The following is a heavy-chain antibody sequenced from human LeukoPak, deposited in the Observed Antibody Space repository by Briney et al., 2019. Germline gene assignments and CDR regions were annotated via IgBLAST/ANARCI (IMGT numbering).Heavy chain of an antibody. V-gene: IGHV3-48*04. CDR2: ISSSSSTI. Sequence: PGGSLRLSCAASGFTFSSYSMNWVRQAPGKGLEWVSYISSSSSTIYYADSVKGRFTISRDNAKSSLFLQMTSLRADDTAVYYCARDDPVVYATYDHWGQGTLVTVSS. CDR3: ARDDPVVYATYDH. J-gene: IGHJ4*02. D-gene: IGHD2-8*02. CDR1: GFTFSSYS.